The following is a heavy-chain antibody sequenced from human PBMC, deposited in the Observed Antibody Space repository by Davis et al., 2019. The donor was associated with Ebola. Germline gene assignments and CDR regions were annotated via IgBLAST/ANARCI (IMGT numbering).Heavy chain of an antibody. CDR3: ARQWELNYYYGMDV. CDR2: IDSSSSYI. D-gene: IGHD1-26*01. Sequence: GESLKISCAASGFTFSSYSMNWVRQAPGKGLEWVSSIDSSSSYIYYADSVKGRFTISRDNAKNSLYLQMNSLRAEDTAVYYCARQWELNYYYGMDVWGKGTTVTVSS. J-gene: IGHJ6*04. V-gene: IGHV3-21*04. CDR1: GFTFSSYS.